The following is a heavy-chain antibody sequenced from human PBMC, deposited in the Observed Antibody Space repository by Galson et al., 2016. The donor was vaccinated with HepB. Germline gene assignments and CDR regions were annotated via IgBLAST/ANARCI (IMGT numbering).Heavy chain of an antibody. Sequence: SLKLSCAASGFTFSSFAMHLVRQAPGKGLEWVAAASYGEDDEFYADSVKGRFTISRDNSKNTLYLQMNSLTVEDTAVYYYTRELLRRSSFDYWGQGTLVTVS. D-gene: IGHD1-26*01. CDR1: GFTFSSFA. J-gene: IGHJ4*02. CDR2: ASYGEDDE. V-gene: IGHV3-30-3*01. CDR3: TRELLRRSSFDY.